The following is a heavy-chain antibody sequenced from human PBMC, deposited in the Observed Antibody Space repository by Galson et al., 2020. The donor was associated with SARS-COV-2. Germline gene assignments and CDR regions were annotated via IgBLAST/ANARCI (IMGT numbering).Heavy chain of an antibody. D-gene: IGHD2-15*01. J-gene: IGHJ4*02. CDR1: GYSFTSYW. CDR3: ARHVVYCSGGSCYAYFDY. CDR2: IDPSDSYT. V-gene: IGHV5-10-1*01. Sequence: HGESLKISCQGSGYSFTSYWISWVRQMPGKGLAWMGRIDPSDSYTNYSPSFQGHVTISADKSISTAYLQWSSLKASDTAMYYCARHVVYCSGGSCYAYFDYWGQGTLVTVSS.